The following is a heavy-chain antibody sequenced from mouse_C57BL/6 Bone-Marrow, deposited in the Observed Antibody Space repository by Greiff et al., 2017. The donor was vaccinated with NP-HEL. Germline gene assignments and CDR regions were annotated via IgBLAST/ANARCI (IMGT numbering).Heavy chain of an antibody. D-gene: IGHD1-1*01. CDR3: ARRRDYYGSSFYWYFDV. J-gene: IGHJ1*03. CDR1: GFTFSSYG. V-gene: IGHV5-6*01. Sequence: EVQLQQSGGDLVKPGGSLKLSCAASGFTFSSYGMSWVRQTPDKRLEWVATISSGGSYTYYPDSVKGRFTISRDNAKNTLYLQMSSLKSEDTAMYYCARRRDYYGSSFYWYFDVWGTGTTVTVSS. CDR2: ISSGGSYT.